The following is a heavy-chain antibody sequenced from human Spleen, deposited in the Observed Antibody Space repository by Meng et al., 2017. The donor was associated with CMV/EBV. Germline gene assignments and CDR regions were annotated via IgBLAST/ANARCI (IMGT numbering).Heavy chain of an antibody. CDR1: GFTFSSYW. Sequence: ETLSLTCAASGFTFSSYWMSWVRQAPGKGLEWVANIKQDGSEKYYVDSVKGRFTISRDNAKNSLYLQMNSLRAEDTAVYYCARSHYDFWSGYPFFDYWGQGTLVTVSS. D-gene: IGHD3-3*01. V-gene: IGHV3-7*01. CDR3: ARSHYDFWSGYPFFDY. J-gene: IGHJ4*02. CDR2: IKQDGSEK.